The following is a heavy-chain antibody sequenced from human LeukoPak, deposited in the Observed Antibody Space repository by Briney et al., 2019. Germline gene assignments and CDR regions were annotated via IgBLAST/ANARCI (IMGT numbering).Heavy chain of an antibody. CDR3: ARVEYSYGPHYYYYYMDV. J-gene: IGHJ6*03. V-gene: IGHV1-69*01. CDR1: GGTFSSYA. Sequence: SVKVSCKASGGTFSSYAVSWVRQAPGQGLEWMGGIIPIFGTANYAQNFQGRVTITADESTSTAYMELSSLRSEDTAVYYCARVEYSYGPHYYYYYMDVWGKGTTVTISS. D-gene: IGHD5-18*01. CDR2: IIPIFGTA.